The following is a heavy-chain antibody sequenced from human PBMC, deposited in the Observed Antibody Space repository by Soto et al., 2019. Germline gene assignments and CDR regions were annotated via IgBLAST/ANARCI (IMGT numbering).Heavy chain of an antibody. CDR1: GYTFTSYA. J-gene: IGHJ4*02. Sequence: GASVKVSCKASGYTFTSYAMHWVRQAPGQRLEWMGWINAGNGNTKYSQKFQGRVTITRDTSASTAYMELSSLRSEDTAVYYCARGNTGYSSSWYFDYWGQGTLVTVPQ. CDR3: ARGNTGYSSSWYFDY. D-gene: IGHD6-13*01. V-gene: IGHV1-3*01. CDR2: INAGNGNT.